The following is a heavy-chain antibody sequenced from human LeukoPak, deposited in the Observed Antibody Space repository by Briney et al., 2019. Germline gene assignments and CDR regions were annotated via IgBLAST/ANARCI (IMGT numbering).Heavy chain of an antibody. V-gene: IGHV4-59*08. D-gene: IGHD1-26*01. J-gene: IGHJ4*02. CDR2: IYYSGST. Sequence: PSETLSLTCTVSGGSISGYYWSWIRQPPGKGLEWIAYIYYSGSTNYNPSLKSRVTMSSDTSNNQVSLKLNSVTAADTAVYYCARHISSGGTYAHFDYWGQGTLVTVSS. CDR1: GGSISGYY. CDR3: ARHISSGGTYAHFDY.